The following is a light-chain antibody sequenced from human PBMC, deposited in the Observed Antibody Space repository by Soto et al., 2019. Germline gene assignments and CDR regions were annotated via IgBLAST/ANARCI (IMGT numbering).Light chain of an antibody. Sequence: QSPLTQPASVSGSPGQSITISCTGTSSDVGGYNYVSWYQQHPGKAPKLMIYEVSTRPSGVSNRFSGSKSGNTASLTISGLQAEDEADYYCSSYISSSIDYVFGSGTKLTVL. CDR3: SSYISSSIDYV. CDR1: SSDVGGYNY. J-gene: IGLJ1*01. CDR2: EVS. V-gene: IGLV2-14*01.